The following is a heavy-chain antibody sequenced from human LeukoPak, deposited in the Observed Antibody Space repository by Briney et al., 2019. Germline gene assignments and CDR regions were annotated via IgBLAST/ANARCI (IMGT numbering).Heavy chain of an antibody. V-gene: IGHV4-59*01. CDR3: ARDFLPPGCGGSRGRGNWFDP. CDR2: IYYSGSA. D-gene: IGHD2-15*01. Sequence: SETLSLTCTVSGGSISSYYWSWIRQPPGKGLEWMGYIYYSGSANYNPSPKRRGTISVDKSKNHFSLKLIFRTAADTAVYYCARDFLPPGCGGSRGRGNWFDPGGQGTLVTVSS. CDR1: GGSISSYY. J-gene: IGHJ5*02.